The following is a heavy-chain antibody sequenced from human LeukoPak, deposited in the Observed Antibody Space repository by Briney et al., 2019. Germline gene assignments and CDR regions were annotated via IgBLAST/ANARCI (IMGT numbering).Heavy chain of an antibody. V-gene: IGHV4-59*01. CDR2: IYYSGST. J-gene: IGHJ4*02. Sequence: SETLSLTCTVSGGSISSYYWSWIRQPPGKGLEWIGYIYYSGSTNYNPSLKSRVTISVDTSKNQFSLKLSSVTAADTAVYYCARIGSSRTTESDYWGQGTLVTVSS. D-gene: IGHD6-13*01. CDR1: GGSISSYY. CDR3: ARIGSSRTTESDY.